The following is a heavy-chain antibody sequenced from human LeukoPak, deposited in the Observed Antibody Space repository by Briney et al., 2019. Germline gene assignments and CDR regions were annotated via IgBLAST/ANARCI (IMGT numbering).Heavy chain of an antibody. J-gene: IGHJ6*02. CDR3: AKAILAAAGPYGMGV. V-gene: IGHV3-74*01. CDR2: ISSDGTKI. D-gene: IGHD6-13*01. CDR1: DFPFSNYW. Sequence: GGSLTLSCAASDFPFSNYWMHWVRQVPGERLTWVSRISSDGTKIGYAASVKGRFTISRDNSKNTLSLQMNSLRAEDTAVYYCAKAILAAAGPYGMGVWGQGTTVTVSS.